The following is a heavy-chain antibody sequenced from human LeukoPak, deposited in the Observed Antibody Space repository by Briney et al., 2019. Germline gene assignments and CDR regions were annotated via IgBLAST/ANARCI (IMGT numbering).Heavy chain of an antibody. CDR3: ARGAPPDS. J-gene: IGHJ4*02. V-gene: IGHV4-31*03. CDR1: GASFNTGDYY. Sequence: SETLSLTCIASGASFNTGDYYWNWLRQHTGQGLEWIGYIYNSGITYYNPYLKSRVTISVDTSKDDFSLRHSSVTAADSAGYYCARGAPPDSWGQGTLVTVSS. CDR2: IYNSGIT.